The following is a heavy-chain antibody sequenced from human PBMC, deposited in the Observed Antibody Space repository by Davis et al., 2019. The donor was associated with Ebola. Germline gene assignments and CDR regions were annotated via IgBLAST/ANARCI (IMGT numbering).Heavy chain of an antibody. CDR2: IKQDGSEK. D-gene: IGHD5-18*01. J-gene: IGHJ4*02. CDR3: AKDYTAMVRGCDY. Sequence: GESLKTSCAASGFTFSSYWMSWVRQAPGKGLEWVANIKQDGSEKYYVDSVKGRFTISRDSAKNSLYLQMNSLRAEDTALYYCAKDYTAMVRGCDYWGQGTLVTVSS. CDR1: GFTFSSYW. V-gene: IGHV3-7*03.